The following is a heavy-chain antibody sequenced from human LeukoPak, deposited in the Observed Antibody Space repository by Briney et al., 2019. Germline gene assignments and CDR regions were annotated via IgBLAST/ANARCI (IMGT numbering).Heavy chain of an antibody. Sequence: GGSLRLSCAASGFTFSSYWMHWVRQAPGKGLMWVSRINSDGSITNYADSVKGRFTISRDNAKNTLYLQMNSLRAEDTAVYYCARVRATFSYHLDNWGQGTLVTVSS. J-gene: IGHJ4*02. CDR1: GFTFSSYW. D-gene: IGHD3-16*01. CDR3: ARVRATFSYHLDN. CDR2: INSDGSIT. V-gene: IGHV3-74*01.